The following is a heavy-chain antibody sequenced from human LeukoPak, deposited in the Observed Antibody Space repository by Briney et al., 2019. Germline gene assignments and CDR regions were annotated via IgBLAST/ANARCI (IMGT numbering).Heavy chain of an antibody. D-gene: IGHD4-23*01. CDR1: GYSFTSYW. J-gene: IGHJ3*02. CDR2: IYPGDSDT. Sequence: GESLKISCKGSGYSFTSYWIGWVRQMPGKGLEYMGIIYPGDSDTRYSPSFQGQVTISADKSISTAYLQWSSLKASDTATYYCARRVGSGNSRPGAFDIWGQGTMVTVSS. CDR3: ARRVGSGNSRPGAFDI. V-gene: IGHV5-51*01.